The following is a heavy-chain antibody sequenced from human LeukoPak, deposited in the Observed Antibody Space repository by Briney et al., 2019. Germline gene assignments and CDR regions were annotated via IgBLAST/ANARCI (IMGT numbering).Heavy chain of an antibody. V-gene: IGHV3-33*01. CDR1: GFTFSSYG. CDR3: ARLGNSWFYFDY. J-gene: IGHJ4*02. Sequence: GGSLRLSCEASGFTFSSYGIHWVRQAPGKGLEWVAVIWCWRSNKYYPDTVKGRFTISRDNSKNTLYLQMNSLRAEDTAVYCCARLGNSWFYFDYWGQGTLVTVSS. CDR2: IWCWRSNK. D-gene: IGHD6-13*01.